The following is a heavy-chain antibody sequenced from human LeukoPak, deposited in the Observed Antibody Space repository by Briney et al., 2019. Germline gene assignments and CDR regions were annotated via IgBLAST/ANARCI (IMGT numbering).Heavy chain of an antibody. Sequence: SETLSLTCTVSGGSISSYYWSWIRQPAGKGLEWIGHIFTTGGTNYDPSLKSRVTISIDTSKNQFSLKLSSVTAADTAVYYCAREVLTGFCLWGQGALVTVSS. CDR3: AREVLTGFCL. J-gene: IGHJ1*01. CDR2: IFTTGGT. CDR1: GGSISSYY. V-gene: IGHV4-4*07. D-gene: IGHD3-9*01.